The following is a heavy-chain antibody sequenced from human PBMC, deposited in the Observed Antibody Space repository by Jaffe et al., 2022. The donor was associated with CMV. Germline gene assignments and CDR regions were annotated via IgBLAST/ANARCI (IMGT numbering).Heavy chain of an antibody. Sequence: QVQLVQSGAEVKKPGASVKVSCKASGYTFTSYYMHWVRQAPGQGLEWMGIINPSGGSTSYAQKFQGRVTMTRDTSTSTVYMELSSLRSEDTAVYYCARDRGANFTIFGVTYYYGMDVWGQGTTVTVSS. J-gene: IGHJ6*02. CDR3: ARDRGANFTIFGVTYYYGMDV. D-gene: IGHD3-3*01. CDR1: GYTFTSYY. CDR2: INPSGGST. V-gene: IGHV1-46*01.